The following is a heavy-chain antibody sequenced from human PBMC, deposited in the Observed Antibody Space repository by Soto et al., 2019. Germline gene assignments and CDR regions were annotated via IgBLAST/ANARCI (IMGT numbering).Heavy chain of an antibody. CDR2: IDPKSGGT. D-gene: IGHD5-12*01. V-gene: IGHV1-2*02. J-gene: IGHJ4*02. Sequence: KLVQSGAEVKKPGASVRASCKPPGPTFIPYSIHWVGQAPGQGLEWMGWIDPKSGGTTYEQKFLGRVTMTRDTSINTAYMDLNRLTSDDTAVYYCARVSVDVPEWGQGTLITVSS. CDR1: GPTFIPYS. CDR3: ARVSVDVPE.